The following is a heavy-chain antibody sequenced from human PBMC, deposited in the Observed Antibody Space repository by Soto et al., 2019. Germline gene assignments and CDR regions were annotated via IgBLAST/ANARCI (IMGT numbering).Heavy chain of an antibody. Sequence: QVQLVQSGTEVKKPGASVKVSCKASGYTFTSYGISWVRQAPGQGLEWMVWIRAYNGNTNYAQKLQGRVTMTTDTSTSTDYLELRSLRSDDTAVYYCARDATPEDYWGQGTLVTVSS. CDR1: GYTFTSYG. CDR2: IRAYNGNT. CDR3: ARDATPEDY. J-gene: IGHJ4*02. V-gene: IGHV1-18*01.